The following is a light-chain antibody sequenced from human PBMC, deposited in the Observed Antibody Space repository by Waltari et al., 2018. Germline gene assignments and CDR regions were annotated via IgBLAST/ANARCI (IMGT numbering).Light chain of an antibody. J-gene: IGKJ1*01. CDR3: QKYVSLPAT. V-gene: IGKV3-20*01. CDR1: QSVGRS. Sequence: IALTQSPGTLSLSPGDSANLSCRASQSVGRSLAWYQQKPGQAPRLLIYDASSRAAGIPDRFSGSGSGTDFSLAISRLEPEDFAVYYCQKYVSLPATFGQGTKVEIK. CDR2: DAS.